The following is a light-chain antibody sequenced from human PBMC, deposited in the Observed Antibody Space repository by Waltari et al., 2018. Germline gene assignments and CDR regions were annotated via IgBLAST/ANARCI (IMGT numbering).Light chain of an antibody. J-gene: IGKJ5*01. V-gene: IGKV1-39*01. CDR2: VAS. Sequence: CLARQTISTYLNWFQQKPGKAPRLLIYVASNLESGVPSRFSGGGSGTDFTLTINSLDPEDFATYYCQQTYRFPITFGQGTRLEIK. CDR3: QQTYRFPIT. CDR1: QTISTY.